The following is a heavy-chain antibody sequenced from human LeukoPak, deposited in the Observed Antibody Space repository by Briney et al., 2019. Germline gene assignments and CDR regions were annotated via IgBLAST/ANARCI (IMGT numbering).Heavy chain of an antibody. CDR1: GFSFSSSA. CDR3: AKKPAGFDP. Sequence: PGGSLRLSCAASGFSFSSSAMSWVRQAPGKGLEWVSSIDGSGGFTYYADSVKGRFTISRDNSKKTLYLQMNSLRAEDTAIYYCAKKPAGFDPWGQGTLVTVSS. V-gene: IGHV3-23*01. CDR2: IDGSGGFT. J-gene: IGHJ5*02. D-gene: IGHD1-14*01.